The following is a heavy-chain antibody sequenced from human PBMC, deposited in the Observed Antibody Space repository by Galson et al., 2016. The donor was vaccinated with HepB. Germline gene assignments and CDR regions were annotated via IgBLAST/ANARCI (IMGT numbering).Heavy chain of an antibody. D-gene: IGHD3-10*01. CDR3: ARSRSGSSSPSLDS. J-gene: IGHJ4*02. CDR1: GGSFSSYS. CDR2: IFNGGST. V-gene: IGHV4-59*01. Sequence: SETLSLTCSVSGGSFSSYSWSWIRQSPGKGLEWIGYIFNGGSTKYSPSLKSRVTISVDTSKNQFSLKLSSVTAADTAIYYCARSRSGSSSPSLDSWGQGALVTVSS.